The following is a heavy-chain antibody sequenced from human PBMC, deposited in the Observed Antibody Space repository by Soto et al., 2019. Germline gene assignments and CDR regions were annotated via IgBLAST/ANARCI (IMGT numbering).Heavy chain of an antibody. CDR3: ASGYCSGGSCYYYYGMDV. CDR1: GGTXSSYA. CDR2: IIPIFGTA. D-gene: IGHD2-15*01. Sequence: SVKVSCKASGGTXSSYAISWVRQAPGQGLEWMGGIIPIFGTANYAQKFQGRVTITADESTSTAYMELSSLRSEDTAVYYCASGYCSGGSCYYYYGMDVWGQGTTVTVSS. V-gene: IGHV1-69*13. J-gene: IGHJ6*02.